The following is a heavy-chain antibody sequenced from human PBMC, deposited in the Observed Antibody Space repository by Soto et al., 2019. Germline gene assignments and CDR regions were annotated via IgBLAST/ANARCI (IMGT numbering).Heavy chain of an antibody. J-gene: IGHJ5*02. CDR2: IIPNDGGT. D-gene: IGHD3-22*01. Sequence: QVQLVQSGAEVKKPGASVKISCKASGYSFTDHYIHWIRQAPGQGLEWMGWIIPNDGGTKYAQKFQDRINMTRDTSITTAYMGLSRLRSDDTAVYYCARGAFDRSGNYLAGWFDPWGQGTLVTVSS. CDR3: ARGAFDRSGNYLAGWFDP. V-gene: IGHV1-2*02. CDR1: GYSFTDHY.